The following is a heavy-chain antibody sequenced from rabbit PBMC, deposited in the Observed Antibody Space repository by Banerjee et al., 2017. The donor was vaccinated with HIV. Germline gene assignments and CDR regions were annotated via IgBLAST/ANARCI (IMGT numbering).Heavy chain of an antibody. CDR1: GVSFTFSSY. V-gene: IGHV1S40*01. Sequence: QSLEESGGDLVKPGASLTLTCTASGVSFTFSSYMCWVRQAPGKGLEWIACIDAGNSDFTYYATWAKGRFTISKTSSTTVTLQVTRLTAADTATYFCVRGASSSFSSYGMDLWGPGTLVTVS. D-gene: IGHD1-1*01. CDR3: VRGASSSFSSYGMDL. CDR2: IDAGNSDFT. J-gene: IGHJ6*01.